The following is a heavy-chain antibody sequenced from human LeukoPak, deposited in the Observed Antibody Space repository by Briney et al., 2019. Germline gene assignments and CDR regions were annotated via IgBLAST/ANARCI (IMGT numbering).Heavy chain of an antibody. J-gene: IGHJ4*02. V-gene: IGHV3-66*01. CDR2: IHSGGST. D-gene: IGHD1-26*01. Sequence: PGGSLRLSCAASGVTVWSNFMTWVRQTPGRGLEWVAIIHSGGSTDYVDSVKGRLTISRDNSKDTFYLQMHSLRAEGTAVYYCARDRSGTYLDYWGQGALVTVSS. CDR3: ARDRSGTYLDY. CDR1: GVTVWSNF.